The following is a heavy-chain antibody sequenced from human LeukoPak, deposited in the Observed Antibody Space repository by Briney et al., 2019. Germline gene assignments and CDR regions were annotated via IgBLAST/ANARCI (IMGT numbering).Heavy chain of an antibody. Sequence: ETLSLTCTVSGGSISSHYWSWIRQPPGKGLEWIGYIYYSGSTNYNPSLKSRVTISVDTSKNQFSLKLSSVTAADTAVYYCARDNGTRLFDYWGQGTLVTVSS. CDR1: GGSISSHY. CDR2: IYYSGST. J-gene: IGHJ4*02. V-gene: IGHV4-59*11. CDR3: ARDNGTRLFDY. D-gene: IGHD2-8*01.